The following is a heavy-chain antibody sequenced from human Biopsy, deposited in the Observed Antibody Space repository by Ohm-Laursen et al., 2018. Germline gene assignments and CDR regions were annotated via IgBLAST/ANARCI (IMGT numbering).Heavy chain of an antibody. CDR2: ISHTGYT. Sequence: GTLSLTCTVSGGSFTGHYWTWIRQPPGKGLEWIGHISHTGYTSYKSSLKSRVTISLDTSRKHFSLRLTSLAAADTTVYYCARGSNEYGGLYFPHWGQGTLVTVSS. CDR3: ARGSNEYGGLYFPH. V-gene: IGHV4-59*11. CDR1: GGSFTGHY. J-gene: IGHJ1*01. D-gene: IGHD4-23*01.